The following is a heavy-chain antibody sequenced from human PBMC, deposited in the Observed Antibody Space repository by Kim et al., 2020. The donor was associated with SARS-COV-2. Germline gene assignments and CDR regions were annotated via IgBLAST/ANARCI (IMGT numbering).Heavy chain of an antibody. CDR2: IYNSDGT. Sequence: GGSLRLSCAASGISVSTNYMSWVRQAPGKGLEWISVIYNSDGTYYADSVKCRFTISRHTSKNTLFLQMNSLRAEDTAVYYCATNSGSYHYGMDVWGQGTAVTVSS. D-gene: IGHD1-26*01. J-gene: IGHJ6*02. CDR3: ATNSGSYHYGMDV. CDR1: GISVSTNY. V-gene: IGHV3-53*04.